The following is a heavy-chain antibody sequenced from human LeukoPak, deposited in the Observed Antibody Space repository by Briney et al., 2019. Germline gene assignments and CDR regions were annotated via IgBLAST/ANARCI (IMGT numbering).Heavy chain of an antibody. D-gene: IGHD3-10*01. V-gene: IGHV1-2*02. CDR3: ARELGRFGELEPY. CDR2: INPNSGGT. Sequence: GASVKVSCKASGYNFKGYYIYWVRQAPGQGLEWMGWINPNSGGTNYAQKFQGRVTFTRDTSTSTAYMELSRLRSDDTAVYYCARELGRFGELEPYWGQGTLVTVSS. J-gene: IGHJ4*02. CDR1: GYNFKGYY.